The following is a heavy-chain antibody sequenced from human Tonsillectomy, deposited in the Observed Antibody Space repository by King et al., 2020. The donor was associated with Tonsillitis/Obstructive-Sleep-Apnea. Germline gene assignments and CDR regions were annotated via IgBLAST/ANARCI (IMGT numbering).Heavy chain of an antibody. D-gene: IGHD3-9*01. CDR1: GVSISSYY. CDR3: ARAYYDILTGYLDDAFDV. J-gene: IGHJ3*01. CDR2: LYYSGST. V-gene: IGHV4-59*08. Sequence: QLQESGPGLVKPSETLSLTCTVSGVSISSYYWSWIRQPPGKGLEWIGDLYYSGSTNYNPSPKSRVTISVDTSKNQFSLKLSSVTAADTAVYYCARAYYDILTGYLDDAFDVWGQGTMVTVSS.